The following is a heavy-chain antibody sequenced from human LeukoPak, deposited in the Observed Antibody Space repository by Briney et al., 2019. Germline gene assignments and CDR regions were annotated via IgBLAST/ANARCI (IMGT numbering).Heavy chain of an antibody. D-gene: IGHD3-10*01. J-gene: IGHJ5*02. Sequence: SETLFLTCTVSGGSISSHYWSWIRQPPGKGLEWIGYIYYSGSTNYNPSLKSRVTISVDTSKNQFSLKLSSVTAADTAVYYCARGGTGDWFDPWGQGTLVTVSS. CDR2: IYYSGST. CDR3: ARGGTGDWFDP. V-gene: IGHV4-59*11. CDR1: GGSISSHY.